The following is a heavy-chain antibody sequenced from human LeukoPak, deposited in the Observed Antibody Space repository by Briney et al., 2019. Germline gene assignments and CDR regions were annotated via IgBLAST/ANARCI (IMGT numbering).Heavy chain of an antibody. V-gene: IGHV3-7*01. J-gene: IGHJ4*02. CDR2: IKQDGSEK. CDR1: GFTFSGYW. Sequence: GGSLRLSCAASGFTFSGYWMSWVRQAPGKGLEWVANIKQDGSEKYYVDSVKGRFTISRDNAKNSLYLQMNSLRAEDTAVYYCARVGSSSSEDYWGQGTLVTVSS. CDR3: ARVGSSSSEDY. D-gene: IGHD6-6*01.